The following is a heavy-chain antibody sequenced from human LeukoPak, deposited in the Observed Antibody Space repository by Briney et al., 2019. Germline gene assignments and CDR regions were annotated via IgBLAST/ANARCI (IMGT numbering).Heavy chain of an antibody. CDR1: GFIFSDYF. CDR3: ARDNGNKYYFDY. CDR2: ISSNSKYT. Sequence: GGSLRLSCAASGFIFSDYFMSWIRQATGKELEWISYISSNSKYTKYADSVKGRFTISRDNAKKSLYLQMNSLRAEDTAVYYCARDNGNKYYFDYWGQGTLVTVSS. J-gene: IGHJ4*02. V-gene: IGHV3-11*05. D-gene: IGHD2-8*01.